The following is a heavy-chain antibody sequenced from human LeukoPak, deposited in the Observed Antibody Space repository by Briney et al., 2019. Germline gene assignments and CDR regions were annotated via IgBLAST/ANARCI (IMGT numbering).Heavy chain of an antibody. CDR3: ARVHLHRQWAGTYYFGY. D-gene: IGHD6-19*01. V-gene: IGHV4-39*01. CDR1: GGSISSSSYY. CDR2: IYYSGST. J-gene: IGHJ4*02. Sequence: SETLSLTCTVSGGSISSSSYYWGWIRQPPGKGLEWIGSIYYSGSTYYNPSLKSRVTISVDTSKNQFSLKLSSVTPEDTAVYYCARVHLHRQWAGTYYFGYWGQGTLVTVSS.